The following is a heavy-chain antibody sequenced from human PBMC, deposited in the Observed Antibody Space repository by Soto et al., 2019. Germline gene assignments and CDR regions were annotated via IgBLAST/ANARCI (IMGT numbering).Heavy chain of an antibody. CDR2: IYSSGST. CDR3: ARGGDSSGYYYVFDC. Sequence: SETLSLTGTVSGASVSTYYWSWVRQPAGKGLEWIGHIYSSGSTNYNPSLKSRVTMSVDTSKNQFSLKLTSVTAADTAVYYCARGGDSSGYYYVFDCWGQGTLVTVAS. J-gene: IGHJ4*02. CDR1: GASVSTYY. D-gene: IGHD3-22*01. V-gene: IGHV4-4*07.